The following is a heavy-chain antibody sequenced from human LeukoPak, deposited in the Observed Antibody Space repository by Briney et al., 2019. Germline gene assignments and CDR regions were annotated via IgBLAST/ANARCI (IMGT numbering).Heavy chain of an antibody. CDR1: GFTFSTYG. Sequence: GGSLRLSCAASGFTFSTYGMHWVRQAPGMGLEWLSYIGLSTIGFSTISYADSVKGRFTISRDNAKNSLYLLMNSLRDEDTAVYYCVRDSVYAFDVWGQGTMVTVSS. J-gene: IGHJ3*01. CDR3: VRDSVYAFDV. CDR2: IGLSTIGFSTI. V-gene: IGHV3-48*02.